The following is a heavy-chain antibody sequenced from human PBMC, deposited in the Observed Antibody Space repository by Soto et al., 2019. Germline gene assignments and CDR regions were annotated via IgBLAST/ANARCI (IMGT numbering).Heavy chain of an antibody. D-gene: IGHD3-10*01. V-gene: IGHV3-74*01. CDR1: GFTFSNYW. J-gene: IGHJ4*02. CDR2: INNDGSTT. Sequence: PGGSLRLSCAASGFTFSNYWMHWVRQAPGKGLVWVSRINNDGSTTRYADSVKGRFTISRDNAKNTLYLQMNSLRAEDTALYYCAKDGRPYYGSGSYLDYWGQGTLVTVSS. CDR3: AKDGRPYYGSGSYLDY.